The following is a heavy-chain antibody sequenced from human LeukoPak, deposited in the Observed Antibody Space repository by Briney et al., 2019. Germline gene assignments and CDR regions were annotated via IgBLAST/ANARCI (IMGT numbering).Heavy chain of an antibody. V-gene: IGHV3-21*04. CDR3: AKGEYSYGYWFDP. D-gene: IGHD5-18*01. CDR2: ISSSSSYI. Sequence: GGSLRLSCAASGFIFSSYSMNWVRQAPGKGLEWVSSISSSSSYIYYADSVKGRFTISRDNAKNSLSLQMNSLRAEDTAVYYCAKGEYSYGYWFDPWGQGTLVTVSS. CDR1: GFIFSSYS. J-gene: IGHJ5*02.